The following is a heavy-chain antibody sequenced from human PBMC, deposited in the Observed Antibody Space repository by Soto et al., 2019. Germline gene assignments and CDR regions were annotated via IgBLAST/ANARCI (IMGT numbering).Heavy chain of an antibody. Sequence: VQLVESGGGVVQPGGSLRLSCAASGFTFSDYAMHWVRQAPGKGLEWVAVVSHDGRNTHYADSVTGRFTISRDSSKNTVSREVTSLRAEDTAVYYWAKGGRQWLVTSDFNYWGQGALVTVSS. D-gene: IGHD6-19*01. J-gene: IGHJ4*02. V-gene: IGHV3-30*18. CDR2: VSHDGRNT. CDR3: AKGGRQWLVTSDFNY. CDR1: GFTFSDYA.